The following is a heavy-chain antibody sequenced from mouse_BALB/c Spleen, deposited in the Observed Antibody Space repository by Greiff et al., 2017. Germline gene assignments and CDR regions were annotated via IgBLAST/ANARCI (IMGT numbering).Heavy chain of an antibody. J-gene: IGHJ4*01. V-gene: IGHV2-2*02. CDR3: ARKGPAAYSYAMDY. CDR1: GFSLTSYG. Sequence: QVQLKESGPGLVQPSQSLSISCTVSGFSLTSYGVHWVRQSPGKGLEWLGVIWSGGSTDYNAAFIYRLSIIKDNSKSQVFFKMNSLQANDTSIYYSARKGPAAYSYAMDYWGQGTSVTVSS. CDR2: IWSGGST.